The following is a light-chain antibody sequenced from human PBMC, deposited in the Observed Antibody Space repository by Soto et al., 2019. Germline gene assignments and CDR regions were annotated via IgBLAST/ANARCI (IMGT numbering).Light chain of an antibody. CDR3: QQLNSFPIT. J-gene: IGKJ5*01. Sequence: IQVTQTPSFLSASAGDRVSITCRASQAISSYLAWYQQKPGRAPKLLIYAASTLQSGVPSRFSGSGSGTEFTLTITSLQPEDFATYYCQQLNSFPITFGQGTRLEIK. CDR2: AAS. CDR1: QAISSY. V-gene: IGKV1-9*01.